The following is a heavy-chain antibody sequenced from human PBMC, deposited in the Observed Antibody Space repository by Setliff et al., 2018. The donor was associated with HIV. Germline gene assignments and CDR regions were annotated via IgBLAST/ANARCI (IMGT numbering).Heavy chain of an antibody. V-gene: IGHV4-39*01. CDR1: GGSTSTSGYY. D-gene: IGHD3-10*01. CDR3: ATSAESGFGIHWGVFNI. CDR2: IYSSGST. Sequence: SQTLSLTCTVSGGSTSTSGYYWGWIRQPPGKGREWIGSIYSSGSTYYDPSLKSRVTISVDTSKNQFSLKLKSVTAADTAVYYCATSAESGFGIHWGVFNIWGQGTRVTVSS. J-gene: IGHJ3*02.